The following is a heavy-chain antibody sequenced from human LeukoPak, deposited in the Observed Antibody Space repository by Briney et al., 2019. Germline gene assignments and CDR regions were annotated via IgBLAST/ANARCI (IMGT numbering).Heavy chain of an antibody. CDR1: DGSFSGYY. Sequence: SDPLSLTCTVSDGSFSGYYGSWVRRPAGKAREWIGRVFSSGSTTYNPSHKSRVTMSEGTSKNHFSLRLSSVTAADTAVYYCARDLGLSLDYWGQGTLVPVSS. CDR2: VFSSGST. J-gene: IGHJ4*02. V-gene: IGHV4-4*07. CDR3: ARDLGLSLDY. D-gene: IGHD3-16*01.